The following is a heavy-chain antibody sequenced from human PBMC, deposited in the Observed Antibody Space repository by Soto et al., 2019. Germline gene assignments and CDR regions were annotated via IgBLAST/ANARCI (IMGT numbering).Heavy chain of an antibody. CDR1: GFTLGTYG. CDR3: AKEFFDSSGFYPSLDALDI. D-gene: IGHD3-22*01. J-gene: IGHJ3*02. CDR2: ISNDGGDK. V-gene: IGHV3-30*18. Sequence: QVQLAESGGGVVQPWRSLTITCAASGFTLGTYGMHWVRQAPGKGLEWVAVISNDGGDKYYSDSVMGRFTISRDNSKKTLFLQMNSLRAEDTAVYFCAKEFFDSSGFYPSLDALDIWGQGTVVTVSS.